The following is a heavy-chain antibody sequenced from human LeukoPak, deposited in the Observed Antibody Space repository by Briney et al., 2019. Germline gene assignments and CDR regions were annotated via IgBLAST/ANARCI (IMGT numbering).Heavy chain of an antibody. Sequence: ASVKVSCKASGYTFTSYGISWVRQAPGQGLEWMGWISAYNGNTNYAQKLQGRVTMTTDTSTSTAYMELRSLRSDDTAVYYCARVVVVVPALSYYYYMDVWGKGTRSPSP. J-gene: IGHJ6*03. CDR2: ISAYNGNT. CDR3: ARVVVVVPALSYYYYMDV. CDR1: GYTFTSYG. D-gene: IGHD2-2*01. V-gene: IGHV1-18*01.